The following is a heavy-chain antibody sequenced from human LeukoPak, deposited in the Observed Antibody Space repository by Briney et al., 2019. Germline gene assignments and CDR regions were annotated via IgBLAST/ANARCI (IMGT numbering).Heavy chain of an antibody. Sequence: RSLRLSCAASGFTFSSYGMHWVRQAPGRGLEWVAVISYDGSNKYYADSVKGRFTISRDNSKNTLYLQMNSLRAEETAIYYCARVAPQRHFDYWGQGTLVTVSS. CDR1: GFTFSSYG. V-gene: IGHV3-30*03. J-gene: IGHJ4*02. D-gene: IGHD5-24*01. CDR3: ARVAPQRHFDY. CDR2: ISYDGSNK.